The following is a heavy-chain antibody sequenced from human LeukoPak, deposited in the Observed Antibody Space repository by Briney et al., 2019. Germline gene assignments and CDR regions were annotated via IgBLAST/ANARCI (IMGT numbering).Heavy chain of an antibody. Sequence: GGSLRLSCAASGFTFSNYGMNWVRQAPGKGLEWVSGITPDAGRTYYADSVKGRFTIYRDNSKNTVYLQMNSLGAEDTAVYYCVQDWAWGAFGYWGQGTLVTVSS. J-gene: IGHJ4*02. V-gene: IGHV3-23*01. CDR3: VQDWAWGAFGY. D-gene: IGHD7-27*01. CDR2: ITPDAGRT. CDR1: GFTFSNYG.